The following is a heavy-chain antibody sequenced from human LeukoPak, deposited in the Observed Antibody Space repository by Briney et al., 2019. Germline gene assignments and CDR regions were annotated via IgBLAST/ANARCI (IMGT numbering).Heavy chain of an antibody. CDR2: IYYSGST. V-gene: IGHV4-39*07. Sequence: SETLSLTCTVSGGSISTSNYYWGWIRQPPGKGLEWIGNIYYSGSTNYNPSLKSRVPISVDTSKNQSSLRLSSVTAADTAVYYCARVTGYVMEDYFWGQGTLVTVSS. J-gene: IGHJ4*02. D-gene: IGHD6-13*01. CDR1: GGSISTSNYY. CDR3: ARVTGYVMEDYF.